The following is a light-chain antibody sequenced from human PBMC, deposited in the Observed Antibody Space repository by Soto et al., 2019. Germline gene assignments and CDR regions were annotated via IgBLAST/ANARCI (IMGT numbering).Light chain of an antibody. CDR3: VLYMGGGIYV. J-gene: IGLJ1*01. CDR1: SGSVSTNYY. Sequence: QTVVTQEPSFSVSPGGTVTLTCGLSSGSVSTNYYPSWYQQTPGQAPRTLIYSTNTRSSGVPDRFSGSILGNRAALTITGAQADDESDYYCVLYMGGGIYVFATGTRSPS. CDR2: STN. V-gene: IGLV8-61*01.